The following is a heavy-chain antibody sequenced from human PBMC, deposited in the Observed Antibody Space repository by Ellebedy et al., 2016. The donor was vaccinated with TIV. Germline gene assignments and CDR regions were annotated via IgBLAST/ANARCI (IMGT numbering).Heavy chain of an antibody. Sequence: GESLKISCAVSWLTVSSNYMGWVRQAPGKGLEWVANIKEDGREKYYADSVKGRFTISRDNAKNSLYLQMNSLRGEDTAVYYCAVRPLAPNYFDSWGRGTLVTVSS. D-gene: IGHD2-15*01. CDR2: IKEDGREK. CDR3: AVRPLAPNYFDS. J-gene: IGHJ4*02. CDR1: WLTVSSNY. V-gene: IGHV3-7*01.